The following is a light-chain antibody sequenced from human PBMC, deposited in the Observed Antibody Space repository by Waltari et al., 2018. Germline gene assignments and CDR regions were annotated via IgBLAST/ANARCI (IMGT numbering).Light chain of an antibody. V-gene: IGKV4-1*01. CDR3: QQYRSTLWT. CDR2: WAS. CDR1: QSVLFSTNNKNY. Sequence: DMVMTQSPDSLAVSLGERDTSNCKSSQSVLFSTNNKNYLAWYQQKTGQPPKLLFYWASTRESGVPDRFSGSWSGTDFTLTISSLQAADVAVYYCQQYRSTLWTFVQGTRVEIK. J-gene: IGKJ1*01.